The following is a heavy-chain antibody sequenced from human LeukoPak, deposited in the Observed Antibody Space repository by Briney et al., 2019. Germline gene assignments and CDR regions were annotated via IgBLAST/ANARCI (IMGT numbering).Heavy chain of an antibody. CDR3: ARVEAAAVHLNY. D-gene: IGHD6-13*01. Sequence: GGSLRLSCAASGFTFSSYSMNWVRQAPGTGLEWGSAISISNSYIYYADSVKGRFTISRDNAKNSLYLQMNSLRAEDTAVYYCARVEAAAVHLNYWGQGTLVTVSS. V-gene: IGHV3-21*01. J-gene: IGHJ4*02. CDR2: ISISNSYI. CDR1: GFTFSSYS.